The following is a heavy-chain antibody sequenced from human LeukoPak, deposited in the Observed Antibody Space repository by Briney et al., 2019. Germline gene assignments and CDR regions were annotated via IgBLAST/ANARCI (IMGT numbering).Heavy chain of an antibody. V-gene: IGHV4-38-2*01. CDR3: ARGSVIVDY. J-gene: IGHJ4*02. CDR1: GYSISSGYY. CDR2: IYHRGST. D-gene: IGHD4-11*01. Sequence: PSETLSLTCAVSGYSISSGYYWGWIRQPPGKGLEWIGSIYHRGSTYYNPSLKSRVTVSVDTSKNLFSLKLSSVTAADTAVYYCARGSVIVDYWGQGTLVTVSS.